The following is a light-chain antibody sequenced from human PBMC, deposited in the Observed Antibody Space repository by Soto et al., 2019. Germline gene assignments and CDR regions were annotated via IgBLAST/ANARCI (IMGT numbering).Light chain of an antibody. Sequence: SALTQPASVSGSPGQSITISCTGTSSDDGGYNYVSWYQQHPGKAPKLMIYDVSNRPSGVSNRFSGSKSGNTASLTISWLQAEDEADYYCSSYTSSSTPDVFGTGTKVTVL. J-gene: IGLJ1*01. V-gene: IGLV2-14*01. CDR1: SSDDGGYNY. CDR2: DVS. CDR3: SSYTSSSTPDV.